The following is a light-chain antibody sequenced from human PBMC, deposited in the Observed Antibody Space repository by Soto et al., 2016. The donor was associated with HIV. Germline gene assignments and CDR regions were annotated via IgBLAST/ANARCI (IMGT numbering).Light chain of an antibody. J-gene: IGLJ2*01. CDR2: DDA. Sequence: SYVLTQPPSVSLAPGKTAEIPCGGNNIGSKSVHWYQQKPGQAPVLVLFDDAERPSGIPERFSGSNSGNTATLTISRVEAGDEADYFCQVWDVSSDHVLFGGGTKLTVL. CDR3: QVWDVSSDHVL. V-gene: IGLV3-21*03. CDR1: NIGSKS.